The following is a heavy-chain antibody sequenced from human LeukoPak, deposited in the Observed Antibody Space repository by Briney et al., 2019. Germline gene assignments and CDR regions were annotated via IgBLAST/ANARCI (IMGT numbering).Heavy chain of an antibody. CDR1: GGSISSYY. D-gene: IGHD6-13*01. CDR2: IYYSGST. V-gene: IGHV4-59*12. Sequence: SETLSLTCTVSGGSISSYYWSWIRQPPGKGLEWIGYIYYSGSTNYNPSLKSRVTISVDTSKNQFSLKLSSVTAADTAVYYCARALAGWKHWFDPWGQGTLVTVSS. CDR3: ARALAGWKHWFDP. J-gene: IGHJ5*02.